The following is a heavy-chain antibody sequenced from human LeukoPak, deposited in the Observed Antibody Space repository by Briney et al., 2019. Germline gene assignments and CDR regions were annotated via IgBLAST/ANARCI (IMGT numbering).Heavy chain of an antibody. CDR3: ARRCYSDDAFDI. CDR1: GFTFSSYA. V-gene: IGHV3-21*01. Sequence: PGGSLRLSCAASGFTFSSYAMSWVRQAPGKGLEWVSSISSSSSYIYYADSVKGRFTISRDNAKNSLYLQMNSLRAEDTAVYYCARRCYSDDAFDIWGQGTMVTVSS. J-gene: IGHJ3*02. D-gene: IGHD5-18*01. CDR2: ISSSSSYI.